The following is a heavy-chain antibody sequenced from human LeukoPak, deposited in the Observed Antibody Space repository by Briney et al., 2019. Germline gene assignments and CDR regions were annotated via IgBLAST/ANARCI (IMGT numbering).Heavy chain of an antibody. CDR1: GFTFSNYV. V-gene: IGHV3-23*01. CDR2: ISVSGDDT. Sequence: GGSLRLSCTGSGFTFSNYVMSWVRQAPGKRLEWVSGISVSGDDTDYADSVKGRFTISRDNSKNTLFLQMNSLRAEDTAVYYCAKSYIVPALPLYFQHWGQGTLVTVSS. D-gene: IGHD2-2*01. CDR3: AKSYIVPALPLYFQH. J-gene: IGHJ1*01.